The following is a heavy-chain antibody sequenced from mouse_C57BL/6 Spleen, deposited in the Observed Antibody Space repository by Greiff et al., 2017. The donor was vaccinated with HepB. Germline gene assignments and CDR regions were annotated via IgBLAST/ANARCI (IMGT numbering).Heavy chain of an antibody. J-gene: IGHJ4*01. CDR2: IDPSDSYT. V-gene: IGHV1-69*01. Sequence: QVQLQQSGAELVMPGASVKLSCKASGYTFTSYWMHWVKQRPGQGLEWIGEIDPSDSYTNYNQKFKGKSTLTVDKSSSTAYMQLSSLTSEDSAVYYCARSYPGAMDYWGQGTSVTVSS. CDR1: GYTFTSYW. D-gene: IGHD2-10*01. CDR3: ARSYPGAMDY.